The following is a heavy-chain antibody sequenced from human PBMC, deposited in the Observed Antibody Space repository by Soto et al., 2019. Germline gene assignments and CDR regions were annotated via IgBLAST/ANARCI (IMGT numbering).Heavy chain of an antibody. CDR2: IYYSGST. CDR1: GGSISSGDYY. J-gene: IGHJ4*02. CDR3: ASGRYDYDILTGYTGN. D-gene: IGHD3-9*01. Sequence: SETLSLTCTVSGGSISSGDYYWSWIRQPPGKGLEWIGYIYYSGSTYYNPSLKSRVTISVDTSKNQFSLKLSSVTAADTAVYYCASGRYDYDILTGYTGNWGQGTLVTVSS. V-gene: IGHV4-30-4*01.